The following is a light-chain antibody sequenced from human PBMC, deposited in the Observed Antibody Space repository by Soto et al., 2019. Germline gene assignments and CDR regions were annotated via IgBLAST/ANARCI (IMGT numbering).Light chain of an antibody. CDR2: GAS. V-gene: IGKV3-20*01. CDR1: QSVDSSY. CDR3: QQYGSSPFT. Sequence: EIVLTQSPGTLSLSPGERATLSCRASQSVDSSYLAWYQQKPGQAPRLLIYGASSRATGIPGRFSGSGSGTDFTLTISRLEPEDFAVYYCQQYGSSPFTFGPGTKVDIK. J-gene: IGKJ3*01.